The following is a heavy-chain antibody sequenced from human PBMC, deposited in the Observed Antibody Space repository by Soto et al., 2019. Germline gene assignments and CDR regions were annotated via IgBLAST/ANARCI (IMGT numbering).Heavy chain of an antibody. Sequence: QLQLQESGPGLVKPSETLSLTCTVSGGSISSSSYYWGWIRQPPGKGLEWIGSIYYSGSTYYNPSLKSRVTISVDTSKNQFSLKLSSVTAADTAVYYCARQPLEYSSSSLAFDIWGLGTMVTVSS. CDR1: GGSISSSSYY. CDR3: ARQPLEYSSSSLAFDI. V-gene: IGHV4-39*01. J-gene: IGHJ3*02. D-gene: IGHD6-6*01. CDR2: IYYSGST.